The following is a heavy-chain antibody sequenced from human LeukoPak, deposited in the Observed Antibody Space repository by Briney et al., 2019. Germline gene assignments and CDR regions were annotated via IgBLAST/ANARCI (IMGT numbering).Heavy chain of an antibody. Sequence: SETLSLTCTVSDDSINNHFWSWVRQSPGRGLEWIGYIHYSGSTNYNPSLKSRVTISVDTSKNQFSLKLSSVTAADTAVYYCAREGARGYFDYWGQGTLVTVSS. D-gene: IGHD3-10*01. V-gene: IGHV4-59*11. CDR3: AREGARGYFDY. CDR2: IHYSGST. J-gene: IGHJ4*02. CDR1: DDSINNHF.